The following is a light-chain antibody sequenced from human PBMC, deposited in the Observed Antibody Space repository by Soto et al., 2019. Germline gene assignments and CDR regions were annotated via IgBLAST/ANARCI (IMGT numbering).Light chain of an antibody. CDR3: SSYTSSYTYV. CDR2: DVS. CDR1: SSDVGGYNF. J-gene: IGLJ1*01. Sequence: ALTQPASVSGSPGQSVTLSCAGTSSDVGGYNFVSWYQQHPGKAPQLMIYDVSSRPSGVSNRFSGSKSGNTASLTISGLQAEDEADYYCSSYTSSYTYVFGTGTKLTVL. V-gene: IGLV2-14*03.